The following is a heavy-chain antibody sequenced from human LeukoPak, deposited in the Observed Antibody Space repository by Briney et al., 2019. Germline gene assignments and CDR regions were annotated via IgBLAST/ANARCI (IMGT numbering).Heavy chain of an antibody. CDR3: ARAHSSGWYLLITPNNWFDP. CDR1: GGSISSSSYY. V-gene: IGHV4-39*07. CDR2: IYYSGST. J-gene: IGHJ5*02. Sequence: PSETLSLTCTVSGGSISSSSYYWGWIRQPPGKGLEWIGSIYYSGSTYYNPSLKSRVTISVDTSKNQFSLKLSSVTAADTAVYYCARAHSSGWYLLITPNNWFDPWGQGTLVTVSS. D-gene: IGHD6-19*01.